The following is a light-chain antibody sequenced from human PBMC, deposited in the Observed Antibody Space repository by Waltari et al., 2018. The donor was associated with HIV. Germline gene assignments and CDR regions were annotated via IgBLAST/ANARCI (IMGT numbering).Light chain of an antibody. CDR2: GNI. J-gene: IGLJ2*01. CDR3: QSYDSSLSGSI. CDR1: SSNIGAGYD. Sequence: QSVLTQPPSVSGAPGQRVTISCTGSSSNIGAGYDVHWYQQLPGTAPKLLITGNINRPAGVPDRFSDSKSGTSASLAITGLQAEDEAEYYCQSYDSSLSGSIFGGGTKLTVL. V-gene: IGLV1-40*01.